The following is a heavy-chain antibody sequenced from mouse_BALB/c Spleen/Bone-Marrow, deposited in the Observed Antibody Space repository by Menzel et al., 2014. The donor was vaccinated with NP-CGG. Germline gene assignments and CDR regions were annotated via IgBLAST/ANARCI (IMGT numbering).Heavy chain of an antibody. Sequence: EVKVVESGGGLVQPGASLRLSCAPSGFTFSDFYMEWVRQPPGKRLEWIAASRNKAKYYTTEYSASVKGRFIVSRDTSQSVLYLQMNALRAEDTAIYYCARDVGYGNYFVYWGQGTLVTVSA. CDR3: ARDVGYGNYFVY. V-gene: IGHV7-1*02. D-gene: IGHD2-10*02. J-gene: IGHJ3*01. CDR1: GFTFSDFY. CDR2: SRNKAKYYTT.